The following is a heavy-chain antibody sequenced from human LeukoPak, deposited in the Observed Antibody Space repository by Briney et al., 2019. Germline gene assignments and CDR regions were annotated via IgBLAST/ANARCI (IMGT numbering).Heavy chain of an antibody. CDR2: MSNDGSNN. Sequence: GGSLRLSCAASGFTFSSYTVHWVRQAPGKGLDWVAVMSNDGSNNYYADSVKGRFTISRDNSKNTLYLQMNSLRAEDTAVYYCASPSRGGWSHPQDYWGQGTLVTVSS. CDR1: GFTFSSYT. D-gene: IGHD6-19*01. V-gene: IGHV3-30*01. CDR3: ASPSRGGWSHPQDY. J-gene: IGHJ4*02.